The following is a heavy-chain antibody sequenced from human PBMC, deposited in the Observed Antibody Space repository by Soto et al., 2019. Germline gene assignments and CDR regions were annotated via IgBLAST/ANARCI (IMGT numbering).Heavy chain of an antibody. Sequence: QVQLQESGPGLVKPSQTLSLTCSVSGESINSGGYYWSWIRHHPGKGLEWIGYIYDSESAYCNPSLKSRVTISMDTSKNHFAMRLSSVTAADTAVYYCARASSSSSAADYWGQGTQVTVSS. CDR2: IYDSESA. D-gene: IGHD6-6*01. V-gene: IGHV4-31*03. CDR3: ARASSSSSAADY. CDR1: GESINSGGYY. J-gene: IGHJ4*02.